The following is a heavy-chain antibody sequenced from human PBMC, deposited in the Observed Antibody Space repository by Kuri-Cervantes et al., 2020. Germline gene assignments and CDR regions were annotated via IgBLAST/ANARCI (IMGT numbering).Heavy chain of an antibody. V-gene: IGHV3-23*01. CDR1: GFTFSSYA. CDR3: AKDRENFPPRAWFDP. J-gene: IGHJ5*02. Sequence: GESLKISCAASGFTFSSYAMNWVRQAPGKGLEWVSGISGSDGSTYYADSVKGRFTISRDNSKNTLFLQMNSLRVEDTAVYYCAKDRENFPPRAWFDPWGQGTLVTVSS. D-gene: IGHD2/OR15-2a*01. CDR2: ISGSDGST.